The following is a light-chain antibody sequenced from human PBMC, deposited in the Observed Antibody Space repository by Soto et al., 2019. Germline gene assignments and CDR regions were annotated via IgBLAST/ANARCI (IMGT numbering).Light chain of an antibody. J-gene: IGLJ2*01. Sequence: QSALTQPASVSGSPGQSITISCTGTSSDVGSYNLVSWYQHHPGKAPKLLIFEGSKRPSGVSYRFSGSKSGNTASLTSSGLQAEDEADHHCCSYGGFSTFVLFGGGTKLT. CDR1: SSDVGSYNL. CDR2: EGS. V-gene: IGLV2-23*03. CDR3: CSYGGFSTFVL.